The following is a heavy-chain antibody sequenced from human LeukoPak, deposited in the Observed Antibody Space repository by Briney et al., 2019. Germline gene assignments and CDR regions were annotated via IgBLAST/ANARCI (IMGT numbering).Heavy chain of an antibody. CDR1: GGSMSPYP. Sequence: SETLSLTCPVSGGSMSPYPWGWIRQPPGKGLEWTGYIYYSGSTNYNPSLKSRVTISVDTSKNQFSLKLSSVTAADTAIYYCARAVSGRFDYWGQGTLVTVSS. CDR3: ARAVSGRFDY. V-gene: IGHV4-59*08. J-gene: IGHJ4*02. CDR2: IYYSGST. D-gene: IGHD6-19*01.